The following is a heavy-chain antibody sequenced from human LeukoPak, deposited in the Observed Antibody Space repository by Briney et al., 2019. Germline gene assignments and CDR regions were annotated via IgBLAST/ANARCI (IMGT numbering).Heavy chain of an antibody. CDR2: ISGSGGST. Sequence: GGSLRLSCAASGFTFSSYAMSWVRQAPGKGLEWVSAISGSGGSTYYADSVKGRFTISRDNSKNTLYLQMNSLRAEDTAVYYCAKDQTEYSSGPTTYDYWGQGTLVTVSS. CDR3: AKDQTEYSSGPTTYDY. J-gene: IGHJ4*02. V-gene: IGHV3-23*01. CDR1: GFTFSSYA. D-gene: IGHD6-19*01.